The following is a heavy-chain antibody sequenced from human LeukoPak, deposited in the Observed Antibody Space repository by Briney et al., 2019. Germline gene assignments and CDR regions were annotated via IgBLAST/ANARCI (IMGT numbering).Heavy chain of an antibody. CDR2: INPNSGGT. V-gene: IGHV1-2*02. D-gene: IGHD3-3*01. CDR3: ARDLRSGYYENWFDP. Sequence: ASVEVSCKASGYTFTGYYMHWVRQAPGQGLEWMGWINPNSGGTNYAQKFQGRVTMTRDTSISTAYMELSRLRSDDTAVYYCARDLRSGYYENWFDPWGQGTLVTVSS. J-gene: IGHJ5*02. CDR1: GYTFTGYY.